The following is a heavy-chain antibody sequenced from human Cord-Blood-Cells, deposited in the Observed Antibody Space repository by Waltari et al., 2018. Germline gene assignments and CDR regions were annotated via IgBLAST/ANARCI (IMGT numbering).Heavy chain of an antibody. D-gene: IGHD6-13*01. V-gene: IGHV3-23*01. J-gene: IGHJ4*02. CDR2: SSGSGMST. CDR3: AKTYYIAAAGDY. Sequence: EVQLLESGGGLVQPGGSLRLSCAASGFTFSSYAMSWVGRAPGKGLVGVSASSGSGMSTYYANAVSGRFTITIDNSKNTLYLQMNSVRAEDTAVYYCAKTYYIAAAGDYWGQGTLVTVSS. CDR1: GFTFSSYA.